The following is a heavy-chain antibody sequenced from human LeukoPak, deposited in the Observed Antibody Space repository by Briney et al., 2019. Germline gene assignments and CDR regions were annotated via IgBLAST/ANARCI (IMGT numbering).Heavy chain of an antibody. CDR2: IWYDGSNK. D-gene: IGHD2-2*01. V-gene: IGHV3-33*01. CDR3: ARGSCSSTSCYDY. J-gene: IGHJ4*02. CDR1: GFTFSNYG. Sequence: PGRSLRLSCAASGFTFSNYGMHWVRQAPGKGLEWVAVIWYDGSNKYYADSVKGQFTISRDNSKNTLYVEMSSLRAEDTAVYYCARGSCSSTSCYDYWGQGTLVTVSS.